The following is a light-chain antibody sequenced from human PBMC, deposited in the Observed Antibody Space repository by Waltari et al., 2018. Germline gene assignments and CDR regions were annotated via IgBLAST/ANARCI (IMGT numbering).Light chain of an antibody. CDR2: WAS. Sequence: DIVMTQSPDSLAVSLGERATINCKSSQSVLYSSTNKNYLAWYQQKPGQPPKLLIYWASTPESGVPDRFSGSGSGTDFTLTISSLQAEDVAVYYCQQYYSTPYTFGQGTKLEIK. CDR1: QSVLYSSTNKNY. CDR3: QQYYSTPYT. J-gene: IGKJ2*01. V-gene: IGKV4-1*01.